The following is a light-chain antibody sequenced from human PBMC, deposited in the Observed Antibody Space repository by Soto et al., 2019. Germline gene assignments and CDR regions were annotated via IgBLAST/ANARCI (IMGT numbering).Light chain of an antibody. CDR2: KVS. CDR3: QQYRTYWT. J-gene: IGKJ1*01. Sequence: IQMTQSPSTLSASVGDRVTITCRASQGIDTWLAWYQQKPGKVPKVLIYKVSTLESGVPSRFSGSGYGTEFSLTISGLQPDDFATYYCQQYRTYWTFGQGTKVEIE. CDR1: QGIDTW. V-gene: IGKV1-5*03.